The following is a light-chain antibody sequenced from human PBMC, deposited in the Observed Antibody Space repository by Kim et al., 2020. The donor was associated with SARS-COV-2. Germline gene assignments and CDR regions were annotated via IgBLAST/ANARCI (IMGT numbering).Light chain of an antibody. V-gene: IGKV4-1*01. J-gene: IGKJ2*01. CDR2: WAS. CDR1: QSVLYSSNNQNY. CDR3: QQYYSTPYT. Sequence: RATINCKSSQSVLYSSNNQNYLAWYQQKPGQPPKLLIYWASTREYGVPDRFSGSGSGTDLTLTINRLQAEDVAVYYCQQYYSTPYTFGQGTKLEI.